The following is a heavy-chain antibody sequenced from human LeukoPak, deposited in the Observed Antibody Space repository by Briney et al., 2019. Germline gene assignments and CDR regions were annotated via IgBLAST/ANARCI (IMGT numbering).Heavy chain of an antibody. CDR1: GGSFSSFA. D-gene: IGHD1-1*01. Sequence: ASVKVSCKASGGSFSSFAISWVRQAPGQGLEWMGGIIPLFGTSNYAQKFQGRVTITTDGPTTTAYMELSSLRSEDTAVYYCARGYWTDVGYYYYYYVDVWGKGTTVTVSS. CDR3: ARGYWTDVGYYYYYYVDV. CDR2: IIPLFGTS. V-gene: IGHV1-69*05. J-gene: IGHJ6*03.